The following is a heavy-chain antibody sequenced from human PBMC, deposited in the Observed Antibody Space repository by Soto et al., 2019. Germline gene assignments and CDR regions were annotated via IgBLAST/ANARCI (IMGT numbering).Heavy chain of an antibody. J-gene: IGHJ5*02. CDR2: MSYSGSS. D-gene: IGHD1-20*01. V-gene: IGHV4-59*01. Sequence: SETLSLTCTVSGGSLSTYYWSWIRQPPGKGLEWIVYMSYSGSSSYNPSLKSRVIMSVDTSKNQVSLKLSSVTAADSAIYYCARTRITSTAATFDPWGQGTLVTVSS. CDR1: GGSLSTYY. CDR3: ARTRITSTAATFDP.